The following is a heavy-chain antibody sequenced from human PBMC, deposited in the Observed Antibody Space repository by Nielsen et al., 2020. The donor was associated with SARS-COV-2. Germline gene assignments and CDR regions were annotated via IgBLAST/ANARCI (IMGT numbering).Heavy chain of an antibody. Sequence: GESLKISCAASGFTFSSYEMNWVRQAPGKGLEWVSYISSSGSTIYYADSVKGRFTISRDNAKNSLYLQMNSLRDEDTAVYYCARDRGGSGSYYYGMDVWGQGTTVTVSS. V-gene: IGHV3-48*03. CDR3: ARDRGGSGSYYYGMDV. J-gene: IGHJ6*02. D-gene: IGHD1-26*01. CDR2: ISSSGSTI. CDR1: GFTFSSYE.